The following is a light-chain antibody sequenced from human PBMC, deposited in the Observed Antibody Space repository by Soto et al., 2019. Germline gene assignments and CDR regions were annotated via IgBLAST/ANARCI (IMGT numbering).Light chain of an antibody. Sequence: EIVMTQSPATLSVSPGERATLSCRASQSVSSNLAWYQQKPCQAPRLLIYGASTRATGIPARFSGSGSGTEFPLTIRRLQSEDFAVYYCQQYNNWPPWTFGQGTKVEIK. J-gene: IGKJ1*01. V-gene: IGKV3-15*01. CDR2: GAS. CDR1: QSVSSN. CDR3: QQYNNWPPWT.